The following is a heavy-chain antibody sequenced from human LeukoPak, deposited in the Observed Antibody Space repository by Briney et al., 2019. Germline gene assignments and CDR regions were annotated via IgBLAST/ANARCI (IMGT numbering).Heavy chain of an antibody. CDR2: IYYSGST. J-gene: IGHJ3*02. CDR1: GGSISSSRYY. Sequence: PSETLSLTCTVSGGSISSSRYYWGWIRQPPGKGLEWIGSIYYSGSTYYNPSLKSRVTISVDMSKSQFSLKLSSVTAADPAVYYWARDEPITVPTRAFDIWGQGTMVTVSS. CDR3: ARDEPITVPTRAFDI. V-gene: IGHV4-39*07. D-gene: IGHD1-20*01.